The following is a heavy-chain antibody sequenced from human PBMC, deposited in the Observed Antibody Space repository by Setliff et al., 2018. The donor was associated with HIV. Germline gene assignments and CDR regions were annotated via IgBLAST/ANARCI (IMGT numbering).Heavy chain of an antibody. CDR2: VIPIFGTA. Sequence: SVKVSCKASGYKFTGHHIQWMRQAPGQGLEWMGGVIPIFGTANYAQKFQGRVTITADESTSTAYMELSSLRSEDTAVYYCAKGGYYDSTGYYYYYLYYLDEWGKGTTVTVSS. CDR3: AKGGYYDSTGYYYYYLYYLDE. CDR1: GYKFTGHH. J-gene: IGHJ6*03. V-gene: IGHV1-69*13. D-gene: IGHD3-22*01.